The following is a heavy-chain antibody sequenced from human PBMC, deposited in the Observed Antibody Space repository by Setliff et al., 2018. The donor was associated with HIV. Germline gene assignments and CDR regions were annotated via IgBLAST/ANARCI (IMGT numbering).Heavy chain of an antibody. D-gene: IGHD3-10*01. CDR3: ATSYGSGVAPFDN. Sequence: ASVKVSCKASGDTFSTHTIHWLRQAPGQGPEWMGRTIPIFSMSNAALNFQGRLMITADKSSNTAYMSLTKLTFEDTAMYYCATSYGSGVAPFDNWGQGTLVTVS. CDR2: TIPIFSMS. CDR1: GDTFSTHT. J-gene: IGHJ4*02. V-gene: IGHV1-69*02.